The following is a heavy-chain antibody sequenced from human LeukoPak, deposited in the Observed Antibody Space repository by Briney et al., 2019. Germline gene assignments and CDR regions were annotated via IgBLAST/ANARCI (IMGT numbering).Heavy chain of an antibody. Sequence: PSETLSLTCTVSGGSISSSSYYWGWIRQPPGKGLEWIGSIYYSGSTYYNPSLKSRVTISVDTSKNQFSLKLSSVTAADTAVYFCARLRNVVLFDYWGQGTLVTVSS. D-gene: IGHD2-15*01. CDR1: GGSISSSSYY. V-gene: IGHV4-39*07. J-gene: IGHJ4*02. CDR3: ARLRNVVLFDY. CDR2: IYYSGST.